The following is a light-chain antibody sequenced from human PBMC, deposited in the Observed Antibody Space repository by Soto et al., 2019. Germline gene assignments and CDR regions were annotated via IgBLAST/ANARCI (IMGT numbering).Light chain of an antibody. CDR1: QSVSSY. J-gene: IGKJ1*01. Sequence: EIVLTQSPATLSLSPGERATLSCRASQSVSSYLAWYQQKPGQAPRLLMYEASNRATGIPARFSGSGSGTEFTLTISGLQFDDFAVYYCQQFNNWPPWTFGQGTKVDIK. CDR2: EAS. V-gene: IGKV3-11*01. CDR3: QQFNNWPPWT.